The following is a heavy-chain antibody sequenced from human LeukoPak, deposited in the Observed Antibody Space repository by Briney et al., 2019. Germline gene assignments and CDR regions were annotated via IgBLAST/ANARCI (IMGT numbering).Heavy chain of an antibody. CDR3: AREWGSYSRGGDY. V-gene: IGHV3-21*01. CDR1: GFTFSSYS. D-gene: IGHD1-26*01. CDR2: ISSSSSYI. Sequence: GGSLRLSCAASGFTFSSYSMNWVRQAPGKGLEWVSSISSSSSYIYYADSVKGRFTISRDNAKNSLYLQMNSLRAEDAAVYYCAREWGSYSRGGDYWGQGTLVTVSS. J-gene: IGHJ4*02.